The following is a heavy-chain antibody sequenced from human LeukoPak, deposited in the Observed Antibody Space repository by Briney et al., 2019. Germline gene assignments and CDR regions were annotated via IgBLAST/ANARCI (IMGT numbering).Heavy chain of an antibody. CDR1: GGSISSGSYY. V-gene: IGHV4-61*02. CDR2: IYTSGST. CDR3: ARGVSWSYYMDV. Sequence: SETLSLTCTVSGGSISSGSYYWSWIRQPAGKGLEWIGRIYTSGSTNYNPSLKSRVTISVDTSKNQFSLKLSSVTAADTAVYYCARGVSWSYYMDVWGKGTTVTVSS. D-gene: IGHD6-13*01. J-gene: IGHJ6*03.